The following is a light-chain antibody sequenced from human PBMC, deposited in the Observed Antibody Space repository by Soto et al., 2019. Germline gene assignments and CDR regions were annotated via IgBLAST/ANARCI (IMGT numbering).Light chain of an antibody. V-gene: IGKV1-33*01. CDR1: QDITLY. CDR2: DVS. Sequence: DIQMTQSPSSLSASVGDRVTITCQASQDITLYLNWYQHKPGKAPNLLIHDVSTLETGVPARFSGRGSGTTFTLTIINXQPEDVATYYCQQYDSRPNTFGQGTKVDIK. CDR3: QQYDSRPNT. J-gene: IGKJ2*01.